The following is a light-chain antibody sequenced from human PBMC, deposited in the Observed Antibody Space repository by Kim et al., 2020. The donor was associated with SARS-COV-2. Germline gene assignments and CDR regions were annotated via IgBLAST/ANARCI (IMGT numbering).Light chain of an antibody. J-gene: IGKJ5*01. V-gene: IGKV3-20*01. CDR1: QSVNSDY. Sequence: DIVLTQSPGTLSLSPGERATLSCRASQSVNSDYFAWQQQKPGQAPRLLIYGTFTRATGIPDRFSGGGSGTDFTLTISRLEPEDFAVYYCQQYAGSITFGQGTRLEIK. CDR2: GTF. CDR3: QQYAGSIT.